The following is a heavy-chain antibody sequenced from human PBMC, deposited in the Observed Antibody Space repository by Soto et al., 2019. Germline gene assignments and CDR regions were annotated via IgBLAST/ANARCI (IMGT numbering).Heavy chain of an antibody. CDR2: IWYDGSNK. Sequence: QVQLVESGGGVVQPGRSLRLSCAASGFTFSSYGMHWVRQAPGKGLEWVAVIWYDGSNKYYADSVKGRFTISRDNSKNTLDRQMNSLRAEDTAGYDRAREGCSGGSCYSGRYYDMDVWGKGTTVTVSS. J-gene: IGHJ6*03. CDR1: GFTFSSYG. D-gene: IGHD2-15*01. V-gene: IGHV3-33*01. CDR3: AREGCSGGSCYSGRYYDMDV.